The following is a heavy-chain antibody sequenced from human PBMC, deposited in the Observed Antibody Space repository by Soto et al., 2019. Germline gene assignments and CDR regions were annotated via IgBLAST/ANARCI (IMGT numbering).Heavy chain of an antibody. CDR1: GFTFDDYA. Sequence: EVQLVESGGGLVQPGRSLRLSCAASGFTFDDYAMHWVRQAPGKGLEWVSGISWNSGSIGYVDSVKGRFTISRDNAKNSLYLQMNSLRAEDTALYYCAKGSWMTTVVPWYFDLWGRGTLVTVSS. D-gene: IGHD4-17*01. CDR3: AKGSWMTTVVPWYFDL. J-gene: IGHJ2*01. V-gene: IGHV3-9*01. CDR2: ISWNSGSI.